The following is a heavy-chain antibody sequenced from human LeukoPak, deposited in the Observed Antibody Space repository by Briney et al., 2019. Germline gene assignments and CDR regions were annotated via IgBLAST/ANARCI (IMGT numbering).Heavy chain of an antibody. Sequence: ASVTVSCKASGYTFTSYDINWVRQATGQGLEWMGWMNPNSGNTGYAQKFQGRVTMTRNTSISTAYMELSSLRSEDTAVYYCARYLAVAGTYYYYGMDVWGQGTTVTVSS. J-gene: IGHJ6*02. CDR1: GYTFTSYD. D-gene: IGHD6-19*01. CDR2: MNPNSGNT. CDR3: ARYLAVAGTYYYYGMDV. V-gene: IGHV1-8*01.